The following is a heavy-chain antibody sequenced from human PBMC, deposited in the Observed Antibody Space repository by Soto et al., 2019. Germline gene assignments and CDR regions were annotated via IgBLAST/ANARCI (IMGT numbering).Heavy chain of an antibody. CDR1: GYTFTSYG. V-gene: IGHV1-18*01. CDR2: ISAHNGNT. CDR3: ARNYGPGYTFDY. Sequence: ASVKVSCKASGYTFTSYGISWVRQAPGQGLEWMGWISAHNGNTNYAQKLQGRVTMTADTSSSTAYMELRSLRSDDTAVYYCARNYGPGYTFDYWGQGTLVTVSS. D-gene: IGHD3-10*01. J-gene: IGHJ4*02.